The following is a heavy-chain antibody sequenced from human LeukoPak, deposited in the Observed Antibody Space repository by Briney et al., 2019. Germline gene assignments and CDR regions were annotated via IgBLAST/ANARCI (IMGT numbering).Heavy chain of an antibody. CDR3: ARGGGYYGSGSYLH. D-gene: IGHD3-10*01. CDR1: GGSISSYY. V-gene: IGHV4-59*01. J-gene: IGHJ4*02. CDR2: IYYSGST. Sequence: PSETLSLTCTVSGGSISSYYWSWIRQPPGKGLEWIGYIYYSGSTNYNPSLKSRVTVSVDTSKNQFPLKLGSVTAADTAVYYCARGGGYYGSGSYLHWGQGTLVTVSS.